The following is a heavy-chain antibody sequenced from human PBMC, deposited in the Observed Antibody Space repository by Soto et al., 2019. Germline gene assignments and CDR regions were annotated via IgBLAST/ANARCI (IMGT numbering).Heavy chain of an antibody. V-gene: IGHV3-11*01. D-gene: IGHD4-17*01. CDR3: ARDERRLGRGNYYYYGMDV. CDR2: ISSSRTT. CDR1: GFTFSDYY. J-gene: IGHJ6*02. Sequence: QVQLVESGGGLVKPGGSLRLSCAASGFTFSDYYMSWIRQAPGKGLEWVSYISSSRTTYYADSVKGRFTISRDNAKNSLYLQMNSLRAEDTAVYYCARDERRLGRGNYYYYGMDVWSQGTTVTVSS.